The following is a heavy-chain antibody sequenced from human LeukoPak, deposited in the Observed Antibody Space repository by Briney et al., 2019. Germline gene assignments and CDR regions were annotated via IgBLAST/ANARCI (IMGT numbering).Heavy chain of an antibody. Sequence: ASVKVSCKASGYTFTSYGISWVRQAPGQGLEWMGWISHYSGNTIYAQKFQDRVTMTTHTSTSTALMELRNLRSDDTTVYYCARSEKAYCGGVCDNYHMDVWGRGTTVTVSS. V-gene: IGHV1-18*01. J-gene: IGHJ6*03. D-gene: IGHD2-21*02. CDR2: ISHYSGNT. CDR1: GYTFTSYG. CDR3: ARSEKAYCGGVCDNYHMDV.